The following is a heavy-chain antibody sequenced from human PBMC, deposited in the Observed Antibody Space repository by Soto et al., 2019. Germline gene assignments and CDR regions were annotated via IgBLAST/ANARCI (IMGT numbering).Heavy chain of an antibody. V-gene: IGHV1-69*12. CDR3: VRGQEFGGNSDGYDI. J-gene: IGHJ3*02. Sequence: QVHLVQSGAEVKKPGSSVKVSCKASGGNFRSESINWVRQAPGQGLEWMGGIIPFFGTSDYAQKFQCRLTSTAEQTTTTAHIEVSSLSSQYTAVYYCVRGQEFGGNSDGYDIWGQGTMVIVSS. CDR2: IIPFFGTS. CDR1: GGNFRSES. D-gene: IGHD3-10*01.